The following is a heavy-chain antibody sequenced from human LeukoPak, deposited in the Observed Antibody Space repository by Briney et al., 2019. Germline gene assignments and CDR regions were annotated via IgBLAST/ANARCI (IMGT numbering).Heavy chain of an antibody. J-gene: IGHJ4*02. CDR3: ARVNLYGYTDY. V-gene: IGHV1-2*02. Sequence: GASVKVSCKASGYTFSSYDINWVRQAPGQGLEWMGWINPNSGGTHSAQRFQGRVTMTWDTSISTVYMEFSRLRSDDTAVYFCARVNLYGYTDYWGQGTLVTVSS. D-gene: IGHD5-18*01. CDR1: GYTFSSYD. CDR2: INPNSGGT.